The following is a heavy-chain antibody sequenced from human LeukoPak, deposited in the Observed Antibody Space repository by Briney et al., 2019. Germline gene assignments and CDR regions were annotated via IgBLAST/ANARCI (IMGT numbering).Heavy chain of an antibody. J-gene: IGHJ4*02. V-gene: IGHV3-21*01. CDR1: GFTFSSYS. CDR2: ISSSSSYI. Sequence: PGGSLRLSCAASGFTFSSYSMNWVRQAPGKGLEWVSSISSSSSYIYYADSVKGRFTISRDNAKNSLYLQMNSLRAEDTAVYYCARAGRSGGSCYSYYFDYWGQGTLVTVSS. D-gene: IGHD2-15*01. CDR3: ARAGRSGGSCYSYYFDY.